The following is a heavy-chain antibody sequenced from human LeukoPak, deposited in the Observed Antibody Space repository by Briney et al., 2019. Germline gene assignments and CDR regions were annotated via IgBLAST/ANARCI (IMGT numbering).Heavy chain of an antibody. D-gene: IGHD5-18*01. CDR1: GFTFSSYW. Sequence: PGGSLSLSCPASGFTFSSYWMSWVRQAPGKGLEWVANIKQDGSEKYYVDSVKGRFTSSRDNAKNSLYLQMNSLRAEDTAVYYCARDRDGLLDYWGQGTLVTVSS. CDR2: IKQDGSEK. J-gene: IGHJ4*02. V-gene: IGHV3-7*01. CDR3: ARDRDGLLDY.